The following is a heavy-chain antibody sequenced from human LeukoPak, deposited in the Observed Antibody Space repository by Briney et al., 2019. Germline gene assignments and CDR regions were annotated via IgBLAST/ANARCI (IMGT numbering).Heavy chain of an antibody. Sequence: GGSLRLSCAASEFVFSDYYMSWVRQAPGKGLEWGSYISSGGVTKYYADSVKGRFTISRDNAKNSLYLQMNNLRAEDTAVYYCAREMGGDYGSGTFFDLWGQGDMVTVSS. CDR2: ISSGGVTK. CDR3: AREMGGDYGSGTFFDL. J-gene: IGHJ4*02. CDR1: EFVFSDYY. V-gene: IGHV3-11*01. D-gene: IGHD3-10*01.